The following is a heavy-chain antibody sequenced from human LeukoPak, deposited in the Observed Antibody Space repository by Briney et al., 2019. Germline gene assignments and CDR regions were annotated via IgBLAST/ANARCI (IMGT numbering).Heavy chain of an antibody. CDR2: MSGDATST. CDR3: AKRTSGSSWYSSDS. D-gene: IGHD6-13*01. Sequence: GRSLRLSCAASGFIFSDNWMHWVRQAPGKGLEWVSTMSGDATSTYYADSVKGRFTISRDNSKTTLFLQMNSLRAEDTAVYYCAKRTSGSSWYSSDSWGQGTLVTVSS. J-gene: IGHJ4*02. V-gene: IGHV3-23*01. CDR1: GFIFSDNW.